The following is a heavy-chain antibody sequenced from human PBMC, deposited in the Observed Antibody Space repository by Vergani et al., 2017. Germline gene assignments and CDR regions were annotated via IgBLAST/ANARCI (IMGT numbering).Heavy chain of an antibody. CDR3: ARVGGMIVVGVVDY. CDR2: IYYSGST. D-gene: IGHD3-22*01. J-gene: IGHJ4*02. V-gene: IGHV4-31*03. CDR1: GGSISSGGYY. Sequence: QVQLQESGPGLVKPSQTLSLTCTVSGGSISSGGYYWSWIRQHPGKGLEWIGYIYYSGSTYYNPSLKSRVNISVDTSKNQFSLKLSSVTAADPAVYYCARVGGMIVVGVVDYWGQGTLVTVSS.